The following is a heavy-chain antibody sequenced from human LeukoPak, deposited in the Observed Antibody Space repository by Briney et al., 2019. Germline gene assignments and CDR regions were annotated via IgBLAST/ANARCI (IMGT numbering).Heavy chain of an antibody. CDR3: AREGRVVEMATGEYFQH. V-gene: IGHV1-69*04. D-gene: IGHD5-24*01. CDR2: IIPILGIA. Sequence: SVTVSCKASGGTFNSYTIRWVRQAPGPGLEWMGRIIPILGIANYAQKFQGRVTITADKSTSTAYMELSSLRSEDTAVYYCAREGRVVEMATGEYFQHWGQGTLVTVSS. CDR1: GGTFNSYT. J-gene: IGHJ1*01.